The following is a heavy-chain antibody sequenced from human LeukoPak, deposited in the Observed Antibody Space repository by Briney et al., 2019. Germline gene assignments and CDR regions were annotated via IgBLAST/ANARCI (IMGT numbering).Heavy chain of an antibody. J-gene: IGHJ3*02. Sequence: KSSETLSLTCTVSGGSISSSYWSWIRQPPGKGLEWIGYIYYSGGTNYNPSLKSRVTISVDTSKKQFSLKLSSVTAADTAVYYCASGKWELDAFDIWGQGTMVTVSS. CDR2: IYYSGGT. CDR3: ASGKWELDAFDI. CDR1: GGSISSSY. D-gene: IGHD1-26*01. V-gene: IGHV4-59*01.